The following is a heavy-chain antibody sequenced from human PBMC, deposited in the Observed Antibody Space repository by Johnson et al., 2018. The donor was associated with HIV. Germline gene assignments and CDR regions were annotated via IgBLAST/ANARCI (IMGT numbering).Heavy chain of an antibody. CDR2: ISYDGSNK. J-gene: IGHJ3*02. V-gene: IGHV3-30-3*01. D-gene: IGHD3-22*01. CDR1: GFIFSSYA. Sequence: VQVVESGGGVVQPGRSLRLSCAASGFIFSSYAMHWVRQAPGKGLEWVAVISYDGSNKYYADSVKGRFTISRDNSKNTLYLQMNSLRAEDTAVYYCARDGYYYDSSGYYDHDGFDIWGQGTRVTVSS. CDR3: ARDGYYYDSSGYYDHDGFDI.